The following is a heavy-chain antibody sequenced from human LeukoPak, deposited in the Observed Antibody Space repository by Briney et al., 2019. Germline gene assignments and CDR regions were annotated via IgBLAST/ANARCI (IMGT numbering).Heavy chain of an antibody. CDR2: IIPILGIA. D-gene: IGHD5-24*01. CDR3: ARAEMATPFIGYNWFDP. Sequence: SVKVSCKASGGTFSSYAISWVRQAPGQGLEWMGRIIPILGIANYAQKFQGRVTITADKSTSTAYMELSSLRSEDTAVYYCARAEMATPFIGYNWFDPWGQGTLVTVSS. J-gene: IGHJ5*02. V-gene: IGHV1-69*04. CDR1: GGTFSSYA.